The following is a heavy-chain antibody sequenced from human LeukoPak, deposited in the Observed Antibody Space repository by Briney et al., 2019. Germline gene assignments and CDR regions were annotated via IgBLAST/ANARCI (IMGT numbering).Heavy chain of an antibody. CDR2: IYTGGST. Sequence: GGSLRLSCAASGFIVSSNYMSWVRQAPGKGLEWVSVIYTGGSTHYADSVKGRFTSSRHNSKNTRYLQMNSLRAEDTSVYYCARGRNSGWYEFVGQFDYWGQGTLVTVSS. CDR1: GFIVSSNY. D-gene: IGHD6-19*01. CDR3: ARGRNSGWYEFVGQFDY. V-gene: IGHV3-66*01. J-gene: IGHJ4*02.